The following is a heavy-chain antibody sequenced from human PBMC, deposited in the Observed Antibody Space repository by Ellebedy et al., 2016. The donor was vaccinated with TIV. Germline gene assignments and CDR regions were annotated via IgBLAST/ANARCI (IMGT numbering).Heavy chain of an antibody. J-gene: IGHJ6*02. CDR3: ARVRVAWSGELNNYSGMDV. Sequence: AASVKVSCKASGYTFTIYGISWVRQAPGQGLEWMGWISAYNGNTNYAQKLQGRVTMTTDTSTSTAYMELRSLRSDDTAVYYCARVRVAWSGELNNYSGMDVWGQGTTVTVSS. V-gene: IGHV1-18*01. CDR1: GYTFTIYG. CDR2: ISAYNGNT. D-gene: IGHD3-10*01.